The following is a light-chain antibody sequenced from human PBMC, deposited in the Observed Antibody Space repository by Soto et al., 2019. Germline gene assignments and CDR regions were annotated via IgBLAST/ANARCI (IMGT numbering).Light chain of an antibody. Sequence: EIVMTQSPATLSVSPGERVTLSCRASQSVTSDLAWYQHKPGQAPRLLISGASSGAIGIPARFSGSGSGTEFTLTINSLQSEDSEVYYCQQYYRWPVTFGGGTKVDIK. J-gene: IGKJ4*01. V-gene: IGKV3-15*01. CDR2: GAS. CDR3: QQYYRWPVT. CDR1: QSVTSD.